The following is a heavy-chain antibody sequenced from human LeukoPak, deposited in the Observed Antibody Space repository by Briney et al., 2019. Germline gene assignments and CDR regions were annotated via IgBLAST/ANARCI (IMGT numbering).Heavy chain of an antibody. CDR1: GFTFDVYA. CDR3: ASSIAAAGYFDY. CDR2: ISGYGGST. D-gene: IGHD6-13*01. Sequence: GGSLRLSCAASGFTFDVYAMHWVRQAPGKGLEWVFLISGYGGSTYYADSVKGRFTISRDNSKNSLYLQMNSLRTEDTALYYCASSIAAAGYFDYWGQGTLVTVSS. V-gene: IGHV3-43*02. J-gene: IGHJ4*02.